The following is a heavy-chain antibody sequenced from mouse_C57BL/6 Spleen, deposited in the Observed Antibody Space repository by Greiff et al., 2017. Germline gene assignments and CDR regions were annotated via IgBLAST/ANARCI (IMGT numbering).Heavy chain of an antibody. CDR3: ARGPPYSNYVFAY. CDR2: ISYDGSN. D-gene: IGHD2-5*01. V-gene: IGHV3-6*01. CDR1: GYSITSGYY. J-gene: IGHJ3*01. Sequence: DVQLQESGPGLVKPSQSLSLTCSVTGYSITSGYYWNWIRQFPGNKPEWMGYISYDGSNNYNPSLKNRISITRDTSKNQFFLKLNSVTTEETATYYCARGPPYSNYVFAYWGQGTLVTVSA.